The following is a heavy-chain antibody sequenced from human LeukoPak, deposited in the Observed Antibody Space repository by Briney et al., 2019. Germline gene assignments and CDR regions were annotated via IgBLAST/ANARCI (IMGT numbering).Heavy chain of an antibody. CDR1: GYTFTTSG. CDR3: ARDVAVAGVDP. Sequence: ASVKVSCKASGYTFTTSGTSWVRQAPGQGLEWMGWISGYNGNTDYAQKFQGRATMTTDISTSTAYMELRSLRSDDTAVYYCARDVAVAGVDPWGQGTLVIVSS. D-gene: IGHD6-13*01. J-gene: IGHJ5*02. CDR2: ISGYNGNT. V-gene: IGHV1-18*01.